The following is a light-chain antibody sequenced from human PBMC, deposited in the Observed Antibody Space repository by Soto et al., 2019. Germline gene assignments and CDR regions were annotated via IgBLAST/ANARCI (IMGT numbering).Light chain of an antibody. Sequence: QSVLTQPASVSGSPGQSITISCTGTSSDVGNYNLVSWYQQHPGRAPKLIIYEDTQRPSGVSNRFSGSKSGNTASLTISGLQAEDESDYYCCSYAGSFTYVLFGGGTKLTVL. CDR3: CSYAGSFTYVL. J-gene: IGLJ2*01. CDR1: SSDVGNYNL. CDR2: EDT. V-gene: IGLV2-23*01.